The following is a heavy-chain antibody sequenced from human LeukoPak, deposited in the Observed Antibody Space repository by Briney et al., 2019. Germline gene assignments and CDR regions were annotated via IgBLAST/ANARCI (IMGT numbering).Heavy chain of an antibody. CDR3: ARHPAAGRVDY. V-gene: IGHV4-30-4*08. D-gene: IGHD6-13*01. CDR2: IYYSGST. J-gene: IGHJ4*02. Sequence: SETLSLTCTVSGGSISSGDYYWSWIRQPPGKGLEWIGYIYYSGSTYYNPSLKSRVTISVDTSKNQFSLKLSSVTAADTAVYYCARHPAAGRVDYWGQGTLVTVSS. CDR1: GGSISSGDYY.